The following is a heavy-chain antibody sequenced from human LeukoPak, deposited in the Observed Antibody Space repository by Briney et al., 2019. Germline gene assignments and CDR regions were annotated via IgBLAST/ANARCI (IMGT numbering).Heavy chain of an antibody. J-gene: IGHJ4*02. Sequence: GGSLRLSCAASGFTVITNDMTWVRQAPGKGLEWVSVLNSDGNTKYADSVQGRFPIPRDNSKNNLYLEMNSLSPDDTAVYYCARGVEPLAANTLAYWGQGTLVTVSS. CDR3: ARGVEPLAANTLAY. CDR1: GFTVITND. D-gene: IGHD1-14*01. CDR2: LNSDGNT. V-gene: IGHV3-53*01.